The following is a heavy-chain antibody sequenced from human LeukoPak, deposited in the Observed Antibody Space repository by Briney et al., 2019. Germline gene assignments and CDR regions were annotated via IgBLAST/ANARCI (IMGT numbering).Heavy chain of an antibody. CDR3: ARENEGVVVVAATSYYYYYMDV. CDR2: SYTSGST. V-gene: IGHV4-4*07. J-gene: IGHJ6*03. D-gene: IGHD2-15*01. Sequence: SSETLSLTCTVSGGSISSYYWSWIRQPAGKGLEWIGRSYTSGSTNYNPSLKSRVTMSVDTSKNQFSLKLSSVTAADTAVYYCARENEGVVVVAATSYYYYYMDVWGKGTTVTVSS. CDR1: GGSISSYY.